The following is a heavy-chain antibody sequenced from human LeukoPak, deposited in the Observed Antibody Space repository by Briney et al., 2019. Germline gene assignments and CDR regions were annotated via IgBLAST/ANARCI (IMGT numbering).Heavy chain of an antibody. CDR1: GFTFSSYA. CDR2: ISGSGGST. J-gene: IGHJ4*02. D-gene: IGHD5-12*01. CDR3: VRGGYGRYFDY. Sequence: GGSLRLSCAASGFTFSSYAMSWVRQAPRKGLEWVSAISGSGGSTYYADSVKGRFTISRDNSKNTLYLQMNSLRAEDTAVYYCVRGGYGRYFDYWGQGTPVTVSS. V-gene: IGHV3-23*01.